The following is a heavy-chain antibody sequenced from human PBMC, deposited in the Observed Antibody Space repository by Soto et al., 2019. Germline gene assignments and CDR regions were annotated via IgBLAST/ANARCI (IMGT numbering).Heavy chain of an antibody. CDR3: AHSSPVDY. D-gene: IGHD6-13*01. V-gene: IGHV4-34*01. Sequence: LSLTCAVYGGSFSGYYWSWIRQPPGKGLEWIGEINHRGSTNYKPYPKSRVTISLDTSKNQFPLKLSSVTAADPAVYYWAHSSPVDYWGQGTLVTVSS. CDR1: GGSFSGYY. CDR2: INHRGST. J-gene: IGHJ4*02.